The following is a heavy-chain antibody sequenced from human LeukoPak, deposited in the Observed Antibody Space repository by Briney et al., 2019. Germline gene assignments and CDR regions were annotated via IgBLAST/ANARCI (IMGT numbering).Heavy chain of an antibody. Sequence: GGSLRLSCAASGFTFSSYSMNWVRQAPGKGLEWVSVIYSGGSTYYADSVKGRFTISRDNSKNTLYLQMNSLRAEDTAVYYCASTFYGDSPPYWGQGTLVTVSS. CDR3: ASTFYGDSPPY. V-gene: IGHV3-66*01. CDR2: IYSGGST. J-gene: IGHJ4*02. D-gene: IGHD4-17*01. CDR1: GFTFSSYS.